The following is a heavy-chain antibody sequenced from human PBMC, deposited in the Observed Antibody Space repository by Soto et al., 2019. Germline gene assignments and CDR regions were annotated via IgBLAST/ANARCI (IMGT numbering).Heavy chain of an antibody. CDR1: GFTFSSRW. D-gene: IGHD2-2*01. J-gene: IGHJ4*02. V-gene: IGHV3-74*01. CDR3: ARDTSYSTDY. Sequence: AGGSLRLSCATSGFTFSSRWMHWVRQAPGKGLVWVSYINSDGSTTTYADSVKGRFTTSRDNAKNTVYLQMNSLRVDDTAVYYCARDTSYSTDYWGQGTLVTVSS. CDR2: INSDGSTT.